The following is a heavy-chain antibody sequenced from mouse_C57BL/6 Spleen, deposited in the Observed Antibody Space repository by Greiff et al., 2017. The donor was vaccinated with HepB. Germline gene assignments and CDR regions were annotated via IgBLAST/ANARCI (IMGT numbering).Heavy chain of an antibody. CDR3: EIHEERLYYGSRDYAMDY. V-gene: IGHV1-62-2*01. D-gene: IGHD1-1*01. Sequence: QVQLQQSGAELVKPGASVKLSCKASGYTFTEYTIHWVKQRSGQGLEWIGWFYPGSGSIKYNEKFKDKATLTADKSSSTVYIELSRLTSEDSAVYFCEIHEERLYYGSRDYAMDYWGQGTSVTVSS. CDR1: GYTFTEYT. CDR2: FYPGSGSI. J-gene: IGHJ4*01.